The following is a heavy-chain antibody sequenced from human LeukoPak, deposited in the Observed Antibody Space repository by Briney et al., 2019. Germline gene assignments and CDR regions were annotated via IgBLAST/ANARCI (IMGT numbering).Heavy chain of an antibody. V-gene: IGHV3-21*01. CDR1: GFTLSSYS. CDR3: ARDRNGDYYDSSGYSP. J-gene: IGHJ4*02. Sequence: LGGSLRLSCAASGFTLSSYSMNWVRQAQGKGLEWVSSISSSSSYIYYADSLKGRFTISRDNAKNSLYLQMNSLRAEDTAVYYCARDRNGDYYDSSGYSPWGQGTLVTVSS. D-gene: IGHD3-22*01. CDR2: ISSSSSYI.